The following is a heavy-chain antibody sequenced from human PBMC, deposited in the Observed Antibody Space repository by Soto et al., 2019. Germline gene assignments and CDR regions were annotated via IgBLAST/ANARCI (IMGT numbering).Heavy chain of an antibody. CDR1: GGSISSYY. J-gene: IGHJ5*02. V-gene: IGHV4-59*06. D-gene: IGHD6-19*01. Sequence: SETLSLTCTVSGGSISSYYWRWIRQHPGKGLEWIGYIYYSGSTYYNPSLKSRVTISVDTSKNQFSLKLSSVTAADTAVYFCARGGGYSSGFNWFDPWGQGTLVTVSS. CDR3: ARGGGYSSGFNWFDP. CDR2: IYYSGST.